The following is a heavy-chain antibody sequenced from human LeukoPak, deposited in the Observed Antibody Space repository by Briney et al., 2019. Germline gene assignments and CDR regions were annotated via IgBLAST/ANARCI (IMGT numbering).Heavy chain of an antibody. CDR2: NNGDGSTT. Sequence: GGSLRLSCAASGFTFSDYAMNWVRQAPGKGLMYISRNNGDGSTTNYADVVKGRFTMSRDNVKNTLYLQMNSLRVEDTAVYYCARDPRNVGLAPWGQGTLVTVSS. D-gene: IGHD2-15*01. J-gene: IGHJ5*02. CDR3: ARDPRNVGLAP. CDR1: GFTFSDYA. V-gene: IGHV3-74*01.